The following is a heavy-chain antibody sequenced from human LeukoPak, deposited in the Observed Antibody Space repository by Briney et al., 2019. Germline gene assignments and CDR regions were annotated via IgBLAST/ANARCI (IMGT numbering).Heavy chain of an antibody. J-gene: IGHJ2*01. CDR1: GFTFRNFV. CDR3: AKDPGYGDYGDWYFDF. CDR2: ISLSGDST. Sequence: PGGALRLSCAASGFTFRNFVMSWVRQAPGKGREWVAGISLSGDSTYAADSVKGRFTISRDNSKNTLSLQMNSLRAEDTAVYYCAKDPGYGDYGDWYFDFWGRGTLVTVSS. D-gene: IGHD4-17*01. V-gene: IGHV3-23*01.